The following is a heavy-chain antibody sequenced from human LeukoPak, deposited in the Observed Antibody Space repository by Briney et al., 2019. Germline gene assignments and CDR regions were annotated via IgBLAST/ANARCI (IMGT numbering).Heavy chain of an antibody. CDR2: ISYDGSNK. CDR1: GFTFSSYA. D-gene: IGHD6-19*01. Sequence: GGSLRLSCAASGFTFSSYAMHWVRQAPGKGLEWVAVISYDGSNKYYADSVKGRFTISRDNSKNTLYLQMNSLRAEDTAVYYCAKDNIAVAGTDYYYYGMDVWGQGTTVTVSS. V-gene: IGHV3-30*04. CDR3: AKDNIAVAGTDYYYYGMDV. J-gene: IGHJ6*02.